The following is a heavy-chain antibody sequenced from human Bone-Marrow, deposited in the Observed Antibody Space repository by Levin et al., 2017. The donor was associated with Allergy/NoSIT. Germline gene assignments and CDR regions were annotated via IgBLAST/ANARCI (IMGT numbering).Heavy chain of an antibody. CDR3: ARAPRGGHGELDY. D-gene: IGHD3-10*01. CDR2: INPNSGGT. J-gene: IGHJ4*02. V-gene: IGHV1-2*02. Sequence: ASVKVSCKASGYTFTGYYMHWVRQAPGQGLEWMGWINPNSGGTNYAQKFQGRVTMTRDTSISTAYMELSRLRSDDTAVYYCARAPRGGHGELDYWGQGTLVTVSS. CDR1: GYTFTGYY.